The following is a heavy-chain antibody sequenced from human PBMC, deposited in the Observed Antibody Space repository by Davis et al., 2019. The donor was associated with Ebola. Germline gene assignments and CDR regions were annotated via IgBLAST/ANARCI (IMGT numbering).Heavy chain of an antibody. Sequence: MPSETLSLTCAVSGGSISSSNWWSWVRQPPGKGLEWIGEIYHSASTNYNPSLKSRVTISVDKSKNQFSLKLSSVTAADTAVYYCARAGYAYYYYGMDVWGQGTTVTVSS. D-gene: IGHD1-1*01. CDR3: ARAGYAYYYYGMDV. CDR1: GGSISSSNW. V-gene: IGHV4-4*02. CDR2: IYHSAST. J-gene: IGHJ6*02.